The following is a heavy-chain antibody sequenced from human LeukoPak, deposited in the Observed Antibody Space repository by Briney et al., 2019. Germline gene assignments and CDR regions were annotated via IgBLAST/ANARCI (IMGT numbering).Heavy chain of an antibody. CDR3: ARQYSNNWYDDRGWFDP. D-gene: IGHD6-13*01. J-gene: IGHJ5*02. CDR2: VYYTGST. V-gene: IGHV4-59*08. Sequence: PSETLSLTCTVSGGSISTYYWNWIRQPPGKGLEWIGYVYYTGSTNYNPSLKSRVTLSVDTSKKQFSLKLSSVTAAHTAVYYCARQYSNNWYDDRGWFDPWGQGTLVTVSS. CDR1: GGSISTYY.